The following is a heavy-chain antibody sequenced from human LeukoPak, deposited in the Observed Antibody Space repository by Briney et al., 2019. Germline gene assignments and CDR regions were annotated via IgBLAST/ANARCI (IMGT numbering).Heavy chain of an antibody. CDR1: GGSISSYY. CDR3: ASNPAAGLFDY. Sequence: SETLSLTCTVSGGSISSYYWSWIRQPPGKGLEWIGSIYYSGSTYYNPSLKSRVTISVGTSKNQISLKLNSVTAADTAVYYCASNPAAGLFDYWGQGTLVTVSS. D-gene: IGHD6-13*01. CDR2: IYYSGST. J-gene: IGHJ4*02. V-gene: IGHV4-59*01.